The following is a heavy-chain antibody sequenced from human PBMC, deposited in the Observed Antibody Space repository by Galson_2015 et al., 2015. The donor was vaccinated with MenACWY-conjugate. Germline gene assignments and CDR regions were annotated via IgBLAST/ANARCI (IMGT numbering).Heavy chain of an antibody. V-gene: IGHV3-74*01. CDR1: GFIFNTYW. CDR3: ARTRVASFYSGS. J-gene: IGHJ4*02. Sequence: SLRLSCAASGFIFNTYWMHWVRQAPGKGLVWVSRINPGGSSTTYADSVKDRFTISRDNAKNTLYLQMNSLRPEDTAVFYCARTRVASFYSGSWGQGALVTVSS. D-gene: IGHD2-15*01. CDR2: INPGGSST.